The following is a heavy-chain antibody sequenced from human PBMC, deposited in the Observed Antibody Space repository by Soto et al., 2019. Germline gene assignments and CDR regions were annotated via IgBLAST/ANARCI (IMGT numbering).Heavy chain of an antibody. CDR1: GITSTTYA. J-gene: IGHJ5*02. Sequence: QVQLVQSGAEVKKHGASVKVSWKASGITSTTYAIHWVRQAPGQGLEWMGWINTGNGNTSYSQRFLGRVSLTTDTSASTASMDLSSLTSEDTAGYYCARAISGYVTWGQGTLITVSS. CDR3: ARAISGYVT. V-gene: IGHV1-3*04. CDR2: INTGNGNT. D-gene: IGHD5-12*01.